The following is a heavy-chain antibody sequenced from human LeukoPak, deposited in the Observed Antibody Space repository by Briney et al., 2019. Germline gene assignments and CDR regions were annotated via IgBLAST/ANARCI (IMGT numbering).Heavy chain of an antibody. CDR1: GYTFTSYD. J-gene: IGHJ5*02. Sequence: ASVKVSCNASGYTFTSYDINWVRQATGQGLEWMGWMNPNSGNTGYAQKFQGRVTMTRNTSISTAYMELSSLRSEDTAVYYCARVGTIRGGWFDPWGQGTLVTVSS. V-gene: IGHV1-8*01. D-gene: IGHD3-9*01. CDR3: ARVGTIRGGWFDP. CDR2: MNPNSGNT.